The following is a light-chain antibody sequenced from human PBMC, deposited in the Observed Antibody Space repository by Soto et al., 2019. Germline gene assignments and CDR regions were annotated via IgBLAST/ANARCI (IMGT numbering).Light chain of an antibody. CDR1: SNDIGAYDY. CDR3: TSYTNIKTYV. J-gene: IGLJ1*01. V-gene: IGLV2-14*01. CDR2: EVS. Sequence: QSALTQPASVSGSPGQSITISCTGTSNDIGAYDYVSWYQQHPGQAPKVIIYEVSNRPSGVSSRFSGSKSGNTASLTISGLQAEDEGDYYCTSYTNIKTYVFGTGTKVTV.